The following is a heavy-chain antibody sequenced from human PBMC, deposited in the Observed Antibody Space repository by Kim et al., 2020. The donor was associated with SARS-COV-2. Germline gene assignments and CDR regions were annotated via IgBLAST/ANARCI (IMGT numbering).Heavy chain of an antibody. CDR1: GYTFSSYA. D-gene: IGHD3-16*01. J-gene: IGHJ3*02. CDR3: AMAADSTTYALAFDI. V-gene: IGHV7-4-1*01. CDR2: MNTKKGKP. Sequence: ASVKVSCKASGYTFSSYAMNWVRQAPGQGLEWMGWMNTKKGKPTYAQGFTGRFVFSLETPVSTAFLQIPSLKAEDTAVSYCAMAADSTTYALAFDIWGQG.